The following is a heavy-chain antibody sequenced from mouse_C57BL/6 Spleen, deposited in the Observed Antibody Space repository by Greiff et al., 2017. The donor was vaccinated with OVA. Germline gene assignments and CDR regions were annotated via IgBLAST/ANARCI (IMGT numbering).Heavy chain of an antibody. CDR1: GFTFSDYG. Sequence: EVKLMESGGGLVKPGGSLKLSCAASGFTFSDYGMHWVRQAPEKGLEWVAYISSGSSTIYYADTVKGRFTISRDNAKNTRFLQMTSLRSEDTAMYYCARRHYGSSPYWYFDVWGTGTTVTVSS. J-gene: IGHJ1*03. D-gene: IGHD1-1*01. CDR3: ARRHYGSSPYWYFDV. CDR2: ISSGSSTI. V-gene: IGHV5-17*01.